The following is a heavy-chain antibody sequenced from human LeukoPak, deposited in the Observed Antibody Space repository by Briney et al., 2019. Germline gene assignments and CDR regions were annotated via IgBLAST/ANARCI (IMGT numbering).Heavy chain of an antibody. CDR2: IIPILGIA. J-gene: IGHJ6*02. CDR3: ASQSYCSGGSCYSLHYYYYGMDV. V-gene: IGHV1-69*04. D-gene: IGHD2-15*01. CDR1: GGTFSSYA. Sequence: SVKVSCKASGGTFSSYAISWVRQAPGQGLEWMGRIIPILGIANYAQKFQGRVTITADKSTSTAYMELSSLRSEDTAVYYCASQSYCSGGSCYSLHYYYYGMDVWGQGTTVTVSS.